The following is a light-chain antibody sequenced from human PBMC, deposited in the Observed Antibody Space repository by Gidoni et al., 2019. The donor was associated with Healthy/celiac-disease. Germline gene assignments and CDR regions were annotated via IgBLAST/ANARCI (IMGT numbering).Light chain of an antibody. CDR2: WAS. CDR1: QRVLYSSINKNY. J-gene: IGKJ4*01. V-gene: IGKV4-1*01. CDR3: QQYYSTPLT. Sequence: DIVMTQSPDSLAVSLGERATINCKSSQRVLYSSINKNYIAWYQQKPGQPPKLLIYWASTRESGVPDRFSGSGSGTDFTLTISSLQAEDVAVYYCQQYYSTPLTFXGXTKVEIK.